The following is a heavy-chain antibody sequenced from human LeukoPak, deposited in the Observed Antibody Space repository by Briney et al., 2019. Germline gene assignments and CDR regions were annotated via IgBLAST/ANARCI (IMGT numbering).Heavy chain of an antibody. Sequence: GGSLRLSCAASGFTFSSYGMHWVRQAPGKGLEWVAVILSDGSKEFYTDSVKGRFTISRDNSKNTLYLQMNSLRAEDTAVYYCAPPPEWELGWWGQGTLVTVSS. J-gene: IGHJ4*02. CDR3: APPPEWELGW. CDR1: GFTFSSYG. D-gene: IGHD1-26*01. CDR2: ILSDGSKE. V-gene: IGHV3-33*01.